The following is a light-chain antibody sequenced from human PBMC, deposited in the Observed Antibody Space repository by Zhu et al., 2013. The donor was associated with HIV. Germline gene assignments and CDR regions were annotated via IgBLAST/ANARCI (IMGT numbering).Light chain of an antibody. Sequence: DVQMTQSPSTLSASVGDRVTVTCRASQSVGSWLAWYQQTPGKAPNLLTYKASNLQSGVPSRFSGSGSGTEFTLTISSLQPDDSGTYYCQQYNTYPVSFGQGTKLEIK. J-gene: IGKJ2*03. CDR1: QSVGSW. CDR2: KAS. V-gene: IGKV1-5*03. CDR3: QQYNTYPVS.